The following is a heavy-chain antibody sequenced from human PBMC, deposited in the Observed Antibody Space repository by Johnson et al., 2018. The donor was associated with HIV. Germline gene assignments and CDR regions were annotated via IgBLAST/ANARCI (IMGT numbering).Heavy chain of an antibody. CDR3: AKSIVGATYDAFDI. CDR2: ISYDGSNK. J-gene: IGHJ3*02. D-gene: IGHD1-26*01. V-gene: IGHV3-30-3*02. CDR1: GFTFSSYA. Sequence: QVQLVKSGGGVVQPGRSLRLSCAASGFTFSSYAMHWVRQAPGKGLEWVAVISYDGSNKYYADSVKGRFTISRDNSKNTLYLQMNSLRPEDTAVYYCAKSIVGATYDAFDIWGQGTMVTVSS.